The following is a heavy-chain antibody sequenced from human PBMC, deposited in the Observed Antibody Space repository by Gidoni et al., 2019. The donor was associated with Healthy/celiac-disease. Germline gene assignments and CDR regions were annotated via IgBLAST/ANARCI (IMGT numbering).Heavy chain of an antibody. D-gene: IGHD3-10*01. V-gene: IGHV3-33*01. J-gene: IGHJ6*03. Sequence: QVQLVESGGGVVQPGRSLRLSCAASGFTFSSYGMHWVRRAPGKGLVWVAVIWYDGSNKYYADSVKGRFTIARDNSKNTLYLQMNSLRAEDTAVYYCARESLRPGGYMDVWGKGTTVTVSS. CDR2: IWYDGSNK. CDR1: GFTFSSYG. CDR3: ARESLRPGGYMDV.